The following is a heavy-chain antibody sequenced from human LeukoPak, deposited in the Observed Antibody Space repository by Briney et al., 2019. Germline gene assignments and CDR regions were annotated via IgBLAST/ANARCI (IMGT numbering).Heavy chain of an antibody. Sequence: ASVKVSCKASGYTFSSYDINWVRQATGQGLEWMGWMNPNSGNTGYAQKFQGRVTMTRDNSISTAYMELSSLRSEDTAVYYCARTYGRSSGRDFDYWGQGTLVTVSS. J-gene: IGHJ4*02. D-gene: IGHD6-6*01. CDR3: ARTYGRSSGRDFDY. CDR1: GYTFSSYD. V-gene: IGHV1-8*01. CDR2: MNPNSGNT.